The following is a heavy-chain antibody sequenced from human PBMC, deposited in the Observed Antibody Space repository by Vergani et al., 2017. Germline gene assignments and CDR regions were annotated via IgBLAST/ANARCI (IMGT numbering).Heavy chain of an antibody. D-gene: IGHD3-10*01. V-gene: IGHV1-18*01. CDR3: AGDGKGSARGCFHQ. CDR2: ISVNNANT. CDR1: GGTFSSYA. Sequence: QVQLVQSGAEVKKPGSSVKVSCKASGGTFSSYAISWVRQAPGQGLEWMGWISVNNANTNYAQNLQGRVTMTADTSTSTAYMELSSLRSDETAVYYWAGDGKGSARGCFHQWGQGTLVTVSS. J-gene: IGHJ5*02.